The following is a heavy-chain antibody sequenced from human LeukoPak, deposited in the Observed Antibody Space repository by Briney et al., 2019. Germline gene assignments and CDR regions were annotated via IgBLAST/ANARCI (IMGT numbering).Heavy chain of an antibody. CDR1: GGTFSSYA. CDR3: ARGPNHYYYMDV. Sequence: SVKVSCKASGGTFSSYAISWVRQAPGQGLEWMGGIIPIFGTANYAQKLQGRVTITTDESTSTAYMELSSLRSEDTAVYYCARGPNHYYYMDVWGKGTTVTVSS. V-gene: IGHV1-69*05. CDR2: IIPIFGTA. J-gene: IGHJ6*03.